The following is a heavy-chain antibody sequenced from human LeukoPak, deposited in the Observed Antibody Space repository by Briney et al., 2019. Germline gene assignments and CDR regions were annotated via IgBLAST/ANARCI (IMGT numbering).Heavy chain of an antibody. J-gene: IGHJ6*03. CDR1: GGSISNYY. D-gene: IGHD3-22*01. CDR2: IYTGGST. V-gene: IGHV4-4*07. CDR3: ARDNYESALGFRGHYYYYYMDV. Sequence: SETLSLTCTVYGGSISNYYWAWIRQSAGKGLEWIGRIYTGGSTSYNPSLKSRVTMSLDTSRNQLSLKLRSVTAADTAVYYCARDNYESALGFRGHYYYYYMDVWGKGTTVTVSS.